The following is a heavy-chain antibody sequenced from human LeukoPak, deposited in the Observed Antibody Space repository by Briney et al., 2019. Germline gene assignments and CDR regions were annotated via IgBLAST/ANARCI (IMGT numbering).Heavy chain of an antibody. V-gene: IGHV3-7*01. CDR2: MKQDGSEK. Sequence: PGESLRLSCEASGFIFSDYWMSWVRQAPGKGLEWVANMKQDGSEKYYVDSVKGRFTISRDNAKNSLYLQMNSLRAEDTAVYYCAGWVLTYHHNGNNFYSFDFWGQGTLVTVSA. J-gene: IGHJ4*02. CDR1: GFIFSDYW. CDR3: AGWVLTYHHNGNNFYSFDF. D-gene: IGHD4-23*01.